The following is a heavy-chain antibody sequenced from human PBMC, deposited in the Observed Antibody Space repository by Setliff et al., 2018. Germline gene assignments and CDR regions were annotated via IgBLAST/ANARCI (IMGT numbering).Heavy chain of an antibody. CDR2: ITDSGRTT. J-gene: IGHJ3*02. CDR1: GFTFSSYA. Sequence: RLSCAASGFTFSSYAMSWVRQAPGKEPEWVSTITDSGRTTYYGPSLRGRFTISRDNSRNTLYLQMNSLRAEDAAIYYCARRGGTAGARAFDIWGRGTMVTVSS. CDR3: ARRGGTAGARAFDI. V-gene: IGHV3-23*01. D-gene: IGHD2-8*02.